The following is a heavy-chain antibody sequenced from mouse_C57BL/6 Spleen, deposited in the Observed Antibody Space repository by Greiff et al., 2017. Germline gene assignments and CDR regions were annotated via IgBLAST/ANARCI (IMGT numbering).Heavy chain of an antibody. D-gene: IGHD2-4*01. J-gene: IGHJ4*01. CDR3: ARGYDYDYYAMDY. Sequence: EVNVVESGGGLVKPGGSLKLSCAASGFTFSDYGMHWVRQAPEKGLEWVAYISSGSSTIYYADTVKGRFTISRDNAKNTLFLQMTSLRSEDTAMYYCARGYDYDYYAMDYWGQGTSVTVSS. CDR2: ISSGSSTI. CDR1: GFTFSDYG. V-gene: IGHV5-17*01.